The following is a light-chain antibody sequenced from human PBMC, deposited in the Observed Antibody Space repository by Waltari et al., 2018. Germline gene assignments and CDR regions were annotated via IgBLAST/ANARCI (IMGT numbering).Light chain of an antibody. V-gene: IGKV1-39*01. CDR3: QQSYSTPYT. J-gene: IGKJ2*01. Sequence: DIQMTQSPSSLSASVGDRVTISCRASQSITGYLNWYQQKPGQAPKLLVYTASSLQSGIPLRFSGSRSGTDFTLTISSLQPEDFATYYCQQSYSTPYTFGQGTKLEIK. CDR1: QSITGY. CDR2: TAS.